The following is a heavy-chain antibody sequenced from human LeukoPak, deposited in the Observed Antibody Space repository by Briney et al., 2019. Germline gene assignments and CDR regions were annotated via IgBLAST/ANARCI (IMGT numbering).Heavy chain of an antibody. Sequence: SETLSLTCTVSGGSISSSSYYWGWIRQPPGKGLEWIGSIYYSGSTYYNPSLKSRVTISVDTSKNQFSLKLSSVTAADTAVYYCAREVIGYSSGWYSDYWGQGTLVTVSS. V-gene: IGHV4-39*07. CDR3: AREVIGYSSGWYSDY. J-gene: IGHJ4*02. CDR2: IYYSGST. CDR1: GGSISSSSYY. D-gene: IGHD6-19*01.